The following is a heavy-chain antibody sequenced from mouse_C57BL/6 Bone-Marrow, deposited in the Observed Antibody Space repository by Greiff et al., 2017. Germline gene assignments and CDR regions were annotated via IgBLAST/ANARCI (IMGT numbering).Heavy chain of an antibody. CDR1: GYTFTDYY. CDR2: INPYNGGT. J-gene: IGHJ3*01. CDR3: ALYDGYTTGAY. V-gene: IGHV1-19*01. D-gene: IGHD2-3*01. Sequence: EVQLQQSGPVLVKPGASVKMSCKASGYTFTDYYMNWVKQSHGKSLEWIGVINPYNGGTSYNQKFKGKATLTVDKSSSTAYMELNSLTSEDSAVYYCALYDGYTTGAYWGQGTLVTVSA.